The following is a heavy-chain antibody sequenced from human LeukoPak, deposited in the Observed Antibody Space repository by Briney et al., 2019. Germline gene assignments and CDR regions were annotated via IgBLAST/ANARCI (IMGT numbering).Heavy chain of an antibody. D-gene: IGHD2-2*01. J-gene: IGHJ5*02. CDR3: TSGGYCSSTSCYGET. CDR2: ISSSSSYI. CDR1: EFTSITYT. Sequence: GGSLKLSCEASEFTSITYTMNWVGRAPGKGLDWSQPISSSSSYIYYADSVKGRFTISIGNAKNSLYLQMNSLRAEDTAVYYCTSGGYCSSTSCYGETWGQGTLVTVSS. V-gene: IGHV3-21*06.